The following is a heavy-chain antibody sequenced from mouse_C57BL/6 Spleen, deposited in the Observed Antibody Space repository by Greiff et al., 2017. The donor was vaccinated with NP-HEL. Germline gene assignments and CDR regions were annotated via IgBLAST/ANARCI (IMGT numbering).Heavy chain of an antibody. V-gene: IGHV5-16*01. CDR2: INYDGSST. Sequence: EVKLVESEGGLVQPGSSMKLSCTASGFTFSDYYMAWVRQVPEKGLEWVANINYDGSSTYYLDSLKSRFIISRDNAKNILYLQMSSLKSEDTATYYCARVIIYYYGSSYGYFDYWGQGTTLTVSS. J-gene: IGHJ2*01. CDR1: GFTFSDYY. D-gene: IGHD1-1*01. CDR3: ARVIIYYYGSSYGYFDY.